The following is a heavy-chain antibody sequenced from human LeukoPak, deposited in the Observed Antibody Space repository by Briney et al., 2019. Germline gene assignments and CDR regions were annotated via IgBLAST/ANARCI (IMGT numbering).Heavy chain of an antibody. CDR1: GFTLSDYY. Sequence: GGSPRLSCAASGFTLSDYYMSWIRQAPGKGLEWISYIRGSGSSIFYADSVKGRFTISRDSAKNSLYLQMNSLRADDTAVYYCARAPSGSCLDYWGQGTLVTVSS. V-gene: IGHV3-11*01. J-gene: IGHJ4*02. CDR3: ARAPSGSCLDY. D-gene: IGHD1-26*01. CDR2: IRGSGSSI.